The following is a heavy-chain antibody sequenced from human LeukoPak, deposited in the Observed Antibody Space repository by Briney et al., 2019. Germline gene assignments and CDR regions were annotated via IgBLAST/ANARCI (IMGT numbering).Heavy chain of an antibody. V-gene: IGHV3-23*01. CDR2: ISGSGGST. D-gene: IGHD1-26*01. CDR1: GFTFSSYA. J-gene: IGHJ4*02. CDR3: AKDSYPSGSYYYYFDY. Sequence: AASLRLSCAASGFTFSSYAMSWVRQAPGKGLEWVSAISGSGGSTYYADSVKGRFTISRDNSKNTLYLQMNSLRAEDTAVYYCAKDSYPSGSYYYYFDYWGQGTLVTVSS.